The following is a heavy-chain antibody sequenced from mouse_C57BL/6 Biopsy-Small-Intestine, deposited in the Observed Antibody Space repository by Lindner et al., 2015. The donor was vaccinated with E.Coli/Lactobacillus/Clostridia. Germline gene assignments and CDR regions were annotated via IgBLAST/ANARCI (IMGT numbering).Heavy chain of an antibody. V-gene: IGHV1-72*04. CDR3: AREAYGDHSKKFEY. CDR2: INPHSGTT. Sequence: SVKVSCKASGYTFTGDYMHWVRQAPGQGLEWMGGINPHSGTTTYGQKFRGRVAMTRDTSTSTVYMELSGLRSDDTAVYYCAREAYGDHSKKFEYWGQGALVTVSS. D-gene: IGHD2-13*01. CDR1: GYTFTGDY. J-gene: IGHJ4*01.